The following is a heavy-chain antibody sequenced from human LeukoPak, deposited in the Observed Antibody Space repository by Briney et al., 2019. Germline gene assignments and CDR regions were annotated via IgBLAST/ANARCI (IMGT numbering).Heavy chain of an antibody. V-gene: IGHV3-74*01. J-gene: IGHJ4*02. CDR1: GFTFSSYW. CDR3: ARGLDGSFDY. Sequence: GGSLRLSCAASGFTFSSYWMHWVRQAPGKGLVWVSRIYIEGSSTSYADSVKGRFTISRDNAKNTLYLQMNSLRDEDTAVYYCARGLDGSFDYWGLGTLVTVSS. CDR2: IYIEGSST. D-gene: IGHD1-14*01.